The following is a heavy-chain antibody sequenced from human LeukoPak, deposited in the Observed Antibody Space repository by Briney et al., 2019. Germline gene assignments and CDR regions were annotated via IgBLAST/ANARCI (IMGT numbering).Heavy chain of an antibody. Sequence: GGSLRLSCAASGFTFSTSGMTWVRQAPVKGLDWVSIISGSGGTPYYTDSVKGRFTISRDNSKNTLYLQMNSLRAEDTAVYYCAKTRGISISGVVPLCDYWGQGTLVTVSS. V-gene: IGHV3-23*01. CDR2: ISGSGGTP. D-gene: IGHD3-3*01. CDR1: GFTFSTSG. CDR3: AKTRGISISGVVPLCDY. J-gene: IGHJ4*02.